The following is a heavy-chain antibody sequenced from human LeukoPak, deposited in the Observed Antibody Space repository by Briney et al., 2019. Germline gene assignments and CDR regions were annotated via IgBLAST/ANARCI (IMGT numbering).Heavy chain of an antibody. Sequence: GVSLRPSRVACGFTFSDDEMNWLGQAPGEGLELVSSISSSGSYIYYADSVKGRFTISRDNAKNSLYVQMSSLRAEDTAVYYCAREVGVVPGAIHYYSYGLDVWGQGTTVTVSS. CDR3: AREVGVVPGAIHYYSYGLDV. CDR1: GFTFSDDE. V-gene: IGHV3-21*01. CDR2: ISSSGSYI. D-gene: IGHD3-16*01. J-gene: IGHJ6*02.